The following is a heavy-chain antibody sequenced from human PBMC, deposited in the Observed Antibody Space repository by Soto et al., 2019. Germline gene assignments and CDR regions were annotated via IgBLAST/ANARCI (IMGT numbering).Heavy chain of an antibody. CDR1: GYTFTSYA. J-gene: IGHJ6*02. D-gene: IGHD4-4*01. CDR3: ASSYSNYALIDHYYYGMDV. CDR2: MNAGNGNT. Sequence: QVQLVQSGVEVKKPGASVKVSCKASGYTFTSYAMHWMRQAPGQKIEWMGWMNAGNGNTKYSQKFQGRVTITRDTSASTAYMELSSLRYEDTAVYYCASSYSNYALIDHYYYGMDVWGQGTTVTVSS. V-gene: IGHV1-3*01.